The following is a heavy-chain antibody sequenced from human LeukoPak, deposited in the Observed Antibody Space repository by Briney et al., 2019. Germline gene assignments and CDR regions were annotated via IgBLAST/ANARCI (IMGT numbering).Heavy chain of an antibody. Sequence: GAPVKVSCKASRYTVTSYYMHGVRQAPAQGLEWMGIINPSGGSPSYAQKIQGTVTLTRHMSTSTVSMELSSLRSEDTAVYYCARLYSSSWGIDSWGQGTLVTVSS. CDR3: ARLYSSSWGIDS. J-gene: IGHJ4*02. CDR1: RYTVTSYY. V-gene: IGHV1-46*01. CDR2: INPSGGSP. D-gene: IGHD6-6*01.